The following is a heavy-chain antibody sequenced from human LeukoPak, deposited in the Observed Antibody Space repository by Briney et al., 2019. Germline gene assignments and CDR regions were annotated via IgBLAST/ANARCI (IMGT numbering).Heavy chain of an antibody. J-gene: IGHJ3*02. CDR2: INHSGST. Sequence: SETLSLTCAVYGGSFSGYYWSWIRQPPGKGLEWIGEINHSGSTNYNPSLKSRVTISVDTSKNQFSLKLSSVTAADTAVYYCARVQVGYYDSSGYPRRNGAFDTWGQGTMVTVSS. CDR3: ARVQVGYYDSSGYPRRNGAFDT. D-gene: IGHD3-22*01. V-gene: IGHV4-34*01. CDR1: GGSFSGYY.